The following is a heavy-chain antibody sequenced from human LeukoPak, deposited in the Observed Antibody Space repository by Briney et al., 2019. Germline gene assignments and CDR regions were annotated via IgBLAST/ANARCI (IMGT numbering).Heavy chain of an antibody. CDR3: ARVTFNYFDH. D-gene: IGHD1-14*01. Sequence: PGGSLRLSCAASGFTFSSYEMNWVRQAPGKGLEWVSYITSSGSTIHYADSVKGRFTISRDNAKNSLYLQMNSLRAEDTAVYYCARVTFNYFDHWGQGTLVTVSS. V-gene: IGHV3-48*03. CDR1: GFTFSSYE. J-gene: IGHJ4*02. CDR2: ITSSGSTI.